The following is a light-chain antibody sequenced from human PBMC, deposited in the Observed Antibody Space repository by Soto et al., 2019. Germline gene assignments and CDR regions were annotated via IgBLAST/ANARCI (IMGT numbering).Light chain of an antibody. V-gene: IGLV2-23*02. Sequence: QSVLTQPASVSGSPGQSITISCTGTSSDIGTYDLVSWYQQHPGKAPKLMIYEVNQRPSGVSNRFSASKSGNTASLTISGLQAEDEADYYCCSYAGSSIFLLFGGGTKLTVL. CDR3: CSYAGSSIFLL. CDR2: EVN. CDR1: SSDIGTYDL. J-gene: IGLJ2*01.